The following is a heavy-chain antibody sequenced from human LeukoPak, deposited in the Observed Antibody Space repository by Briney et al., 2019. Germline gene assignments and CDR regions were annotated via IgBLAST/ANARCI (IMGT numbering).Heavy chain of an antibody. CDR1: GVSISSGSYY. V-gene: IGHV4-61*02. CDR2: IYTSGST. Sequence: SETLSLTCTVSGVSISSGSYYWSWIRQPAGKGLEWIGRIYTSGSTNYNPSLKSRVTISVDTSKNQFSLKLSSVTAADTAVYYCAIGSTGVSDAFDIWGQGTMVTVSS. D-gene: IGHD1-1*01. CDR3: AIGSTGVSDAFDI. J-gene: IGHJ3*02.